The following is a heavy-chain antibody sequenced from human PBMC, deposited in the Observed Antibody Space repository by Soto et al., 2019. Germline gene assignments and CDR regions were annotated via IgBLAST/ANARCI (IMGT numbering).Heavy chain of an antibody. V-gene: IGHV3-23*01. D-gene: IGHD2-2*01. CDR1: GFTFSSYA. J-gene: IGHJ4*02. CDR2: ISGSGGST. Sequence: EVQLLESGGGLVQPGGSLRLSCAASGFTFSSYAMSWVRQAPGKGLEWVSAISGSGGSTYYADSVKGRFTISRDNSKNTQYLQMNSLGAEDTAVYYCAKDRGGCSSTSCPPRLFDYWGQGTLVTVSS. CDR3: AKDRGGCSSTSCPPRLFDY.